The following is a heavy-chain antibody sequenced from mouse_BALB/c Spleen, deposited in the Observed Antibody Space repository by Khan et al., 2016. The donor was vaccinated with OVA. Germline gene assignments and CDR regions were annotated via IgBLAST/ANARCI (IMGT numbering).Heavy chain of an antibody. Sequence: QLEESGPGLVKPSQSLSLTCTVTGYSITSDYAWNWIRQFPGNKLEWMGYISYSGSTNYNPSLKSRISITRDTSKNQFFLQLNSVTTEDTATYYCVRTARIKYWGQGTTLTVSS. V-gene: IGHV3-2*02. CDR3: VRTARIKY. CDR2: ISYSGST. J-gene: IGHJ2*01. D-gene: IGHD1-2*01. CDR1: GYSITSDYA.